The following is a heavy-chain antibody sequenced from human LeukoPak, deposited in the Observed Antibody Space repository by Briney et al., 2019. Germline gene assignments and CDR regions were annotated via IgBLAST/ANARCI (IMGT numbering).Heavy chain of an antibody. D-gene: IGHD6-19*01. V-gene: IGHV4-34*01. CDR2: INHSGST. CDR3: ARGVAVASRISYYYYYYMDV. CDR1: GGSFSGYY. Sequence: KPSETLSLTCAVYGGSFSGYYWSWIRQPPGKGLEWIGEINHSGSTNYNPSLKSRVTMSVDTSKNQFSLKLSSVTAADTAVYYCARGVAVASRISYYYYYYMDVWGKGTTVTISS. J-gene: IGHJ6*03.